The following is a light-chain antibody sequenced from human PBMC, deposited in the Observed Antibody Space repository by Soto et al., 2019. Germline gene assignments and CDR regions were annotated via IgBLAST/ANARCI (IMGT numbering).Light chain of an antibody. CDR3: QQSYSIFT. CDR1: HSITSY. Sequence: DMLLTQSPSSLSASVGDRVTITCRTSHSITSYMNWYQQKTGKAPKLLIYAASTLQNGVSSRFSGSGSGTDFTLTISNLQPEDFATYYCQQSYSIFTFGGGTKVELK. CDR2: AAS. V-gene: IGKV1-39*01. J-gene: IGKJ4*01.